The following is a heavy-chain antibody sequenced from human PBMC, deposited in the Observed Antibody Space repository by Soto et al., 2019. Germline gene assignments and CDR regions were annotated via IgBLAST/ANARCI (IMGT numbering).Heavy chain of an antibody. CDR3: ARGQLDTYFDY. V-gene: IGHV4-4*02. D-gene: IGHD1-1*01. CDR1: GGSINSRYW. CDR2: IYNSGDT. Sequence: PSETLSLTCAVSGGSINSRYWWSWVRQSPGKGLEWIGSIYNSGDTYYNPSLKSRVTISVDTSKNQFSLKLSSVTAADTAVYYCARGQLDTYFDYWGQGTLVTVS. J-gene: IGHJ4*02.